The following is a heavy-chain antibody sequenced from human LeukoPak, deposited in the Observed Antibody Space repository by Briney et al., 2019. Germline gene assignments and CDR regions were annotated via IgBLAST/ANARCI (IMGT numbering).Heavy chain of an antibody. CDR3: ARALFSGHESSFFAY. CDR1: GGSISSGGYY. Sequence: SETLSLTCTVSGGSISSGGYYWSWIRHHPGKGLEWIGYIYYSGITYYNPSLKSRITISVDMSKNHFSLKLSPVTAADTAVYYCARALFSGHESSFFAYWGQGTLVTVSS. V-gene: IGHV4-31*03. D-gene: IGHD1-26*01. CDR2: IYYSGIT. J-gene: IGHJ4*02.